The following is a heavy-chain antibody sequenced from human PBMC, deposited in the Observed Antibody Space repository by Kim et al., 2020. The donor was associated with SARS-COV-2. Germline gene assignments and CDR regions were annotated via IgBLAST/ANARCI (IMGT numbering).Heavy chain of an antibody. D-gene: IGHD3-10*01. CDR1: GGSISSGSYY. CDR2: IYTSGST. CDR3: ASLWFGVPDYYYYGMDV. J-gene: IGHJ6*02. V-gene: IGHV4-61*02. Sequence: SETLSLTCTVSGGSISSGSYYWSWIRQPAGKGLEWIGRIYTSGSTNYNPSLKSRVTISVDTSKNQFSLKLSSVTAADTAVYYCASLWFGVPDYYYYGMDVWGQGTTVTVSS.